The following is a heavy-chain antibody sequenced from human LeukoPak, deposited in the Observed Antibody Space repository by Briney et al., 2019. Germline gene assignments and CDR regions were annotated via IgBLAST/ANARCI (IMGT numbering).Heavy chain of an antibody. CDR3: AKATGYGIVATIFDY. J-gene: IGHJ4*02. Sequence: GGSLSLCCAASGFTFSSYAMSWVRQAPGKGLEWVSAISGSGGSTYYADSVKGRFTISRDNSKNTLYLQMNSLRAEDTAVYYCAKATGYGIVATIFDYWGQGTLVTVSS. V-gene: IGHV3-23*01. CDR1: GFTFSSYA. CDR2: ISGSGGST. D-gene: IGHD5-12*01.